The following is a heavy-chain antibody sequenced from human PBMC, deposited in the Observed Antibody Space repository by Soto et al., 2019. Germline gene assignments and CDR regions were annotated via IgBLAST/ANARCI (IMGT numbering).Heavy chain of an antibody. Sequence: EVQLVESGGGLVQPGGSLRLSCAASGFTVSSYWMHWVRQAPGKGLVWVSRINSDGSSTSYADSVKGRFTISRDNAKNTLYLQMNSLRAEDTAVYYCASLLNSLEYYYYGMDVWGQGTTVTVSS. D-gene: IGHD1-26*01. CDR3: ASLLNSLEYYYYGMDV. CDR1: GFTVSSYW. V-gene: IGHV3-74*01. J-gene: IGHJ6*02. CDR2: INSDGSST.